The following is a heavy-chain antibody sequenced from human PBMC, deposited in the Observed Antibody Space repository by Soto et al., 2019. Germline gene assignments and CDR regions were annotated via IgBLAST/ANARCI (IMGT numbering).Heavy chain of an antibody. CDR2: INHSGST. CDR3: ARGRQVPAAIVNGMDV. J-gene: IGHJ6*02. D-gene: IGHD2-2*01. CDR1: GGSFSGYY. Sequence: SETLSLTCAVYGGSFSGYYWSWIRQPPGKGLEWIGEINHSGSTNYNPSLKSRVTISVDTSKNQFSLKLSSVTAADTAVYYCARGRQVPAAIVNGMDVWGLGTTVTVS. V-gene: IGHV4-34*01.